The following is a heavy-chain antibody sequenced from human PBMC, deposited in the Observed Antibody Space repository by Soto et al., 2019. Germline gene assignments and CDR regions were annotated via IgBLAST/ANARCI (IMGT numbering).Heavy chain of an antibody. CDR3: ARAVSSNDFWSGYYTGRDYGMDV. V-gene: IGHV1-18*04. J-gene: IGHJ6*02. CDR2: ISAYNGNT. D-gene: IGHD3-3*01. CDR1: GDTCTSYG. Sequence: ASVKVSCKASGDTCTSYGISWVRQARGQGLEWMGWISAYNGNTNYAQKLQGRVTMTTDTSTSTAYMELRSLRSDDTAVYYCARAVSSNDFWSGYYTGRDYGMDVWGQGTRVTVSS.